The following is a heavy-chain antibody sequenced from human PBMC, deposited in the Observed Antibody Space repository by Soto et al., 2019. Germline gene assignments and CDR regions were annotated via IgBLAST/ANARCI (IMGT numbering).Heavy chain of an antibody. V-gene: IGHV3-15*01. CDR2: IKGKPDGGAT. CDR1: GFTFNTAW. CDR3: TAGSPFNY. Sequence: GGPLRLSCAASGFTFNTAWLTWVRQAPGKGLEWVGRIKGKPDGGATDYAALVEGRFMISRDDSQNTVFPQMNSLKTDDTAVYYCTAGSPFNYWGPGTLVTVSS. J-gene: IGHJ4*02.